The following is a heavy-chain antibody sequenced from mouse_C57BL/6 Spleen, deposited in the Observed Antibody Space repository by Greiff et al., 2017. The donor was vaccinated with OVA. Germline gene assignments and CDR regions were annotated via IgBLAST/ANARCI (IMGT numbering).Heavy chain of an antibody. CDR3: ARSQDYGSSYGFAY. D-gene: IGHD1-1*01. CDR2: IYPGDGDT. J-gene: IGHJ3*01. V-gene: IGHV1-82*01. CDR1: GYAFSSSW. Sequence: QVQLQQSGPELVKPGASVKISCKASGYAFSSSWMSWVKQRPGKGLEWIGRIYPGDGDTNYNGKFKGKATLTADKSSSTAYMQLSSLTSEDSAVYFCARSQDYGSSYGFAYWGQGTLVTVSA.